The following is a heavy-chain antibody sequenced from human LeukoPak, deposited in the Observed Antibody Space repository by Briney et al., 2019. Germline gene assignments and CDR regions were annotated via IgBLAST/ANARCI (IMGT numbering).Heavy chain of an antibody. J-gene: IGHJ4*02. V-gene: IGHV4-4*07. CDR1: GGSISSYY. Sequence: SETLSLTCTVSGGSISSYYWSWIRQPAGKGLEWIGRIYTSGSTNYNPSLKSRVTMSVDTSKNQFSLKLSSVTAADTAVYYCARIRITIFGVVIIKRGPFDYWGQGTLVTVSS. CDR2: IYTSGST. D-gene: IGHD3-3*01. CDR3: ARIRITIFGVVIIKRGPFDY.